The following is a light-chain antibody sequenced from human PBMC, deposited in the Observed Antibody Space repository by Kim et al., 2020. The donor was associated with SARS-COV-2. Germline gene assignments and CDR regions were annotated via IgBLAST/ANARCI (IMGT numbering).Light chain of an antibody. Sequence: GDRVTITCQASHDINKNLNWYQAKPGTPPKFLIHDASSLDAGVPSRFSGSGSGTDFTLTITNLQPEDIATYYCQHYDNLPITFGQGTRLEIK. J-gene: IGKJ5*01. CDR3: QHYDNLPIT. V-gene: IGKV1-33*01. CDR2: DAS. CDR1: HDINKN.